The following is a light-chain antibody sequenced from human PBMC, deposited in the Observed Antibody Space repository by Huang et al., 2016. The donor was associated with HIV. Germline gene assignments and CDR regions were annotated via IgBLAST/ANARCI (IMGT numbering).Light chain of an antibody. Sequence: DIQMTQSPSSLSTSVGDRVTITCQASQDITNYLNWYQHKPGQAPKLLIYDASNLETVVPSRFIGSGSGTDFTFTITSLQPEDIATYYCQQYDNLPFTFGPGTKVDIK. J-gene: IGKJ3*01. CDR1: QDITNY. CDR2: DAS. V-gene: IGKV1-33*01. CDR3: QQYDNLPFT.